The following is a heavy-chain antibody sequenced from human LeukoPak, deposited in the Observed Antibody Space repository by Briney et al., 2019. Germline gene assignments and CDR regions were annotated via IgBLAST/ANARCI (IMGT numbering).Heavy chain of an antibody. Sequence: ASVKVSCKAYGYMFDTYYMHWVRQAPGQGLEWMGIINPRGGSPSYALRFQGRVTMTRDTSTSTVYMEVSSLRSEDTAVYYCARGGLWYFDYWGQGTLITVSS. D-gene: IGHD2-21*01. V-gene: IGHV1-46*02. CDR3: ARGGLWYFDY. CDR1: GYMFDTYY. CDR2: INPRGGSP. J-gene: IGHJ4*02.